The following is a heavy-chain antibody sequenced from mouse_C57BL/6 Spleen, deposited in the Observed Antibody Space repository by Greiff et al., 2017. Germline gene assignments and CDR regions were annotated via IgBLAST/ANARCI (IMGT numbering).Heavy chain of an antibody. J-gene: IGHJ4*01. CDR1: GYSITSGYY. V-gene: IGHV3-6*01. CDR2: ISYDGSN. Sequence: EVHLVESGPGLVKPSQSLSLTCSVTGYSITSGYYWNWSRPPPGNKLEWMGNISYDGSNNYNPSLKNRIPITRDTSKNKFFLKFNSVTTEDTATYYCAREGSSRAMDYWGQGTSVTVSS. D-gene: IGHD6-1*01. CDR3: AREGSSRAMDY.